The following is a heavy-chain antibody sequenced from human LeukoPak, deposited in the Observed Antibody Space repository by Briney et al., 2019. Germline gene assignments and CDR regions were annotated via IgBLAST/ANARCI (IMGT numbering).Heavy chain of an antibody. Sequence: GGSLRLSCVASGFTFSNYHMNWVRQAPGKGLEWVAGISDSGGDTYYADSVKGRFTISRDNSKTPVYLHMRSLRAEATAVYHCAKDTKWFGGGFDYWGQGALVTVSS. CDR1: GFTFSNYH. CDR2: ISDSGGDT. V-gene: IGHV3-23*01. CDR3: AKDTKWFGGGFDY. D-gene: IGHD3-10*01. J-gene: IGHJ4*02.